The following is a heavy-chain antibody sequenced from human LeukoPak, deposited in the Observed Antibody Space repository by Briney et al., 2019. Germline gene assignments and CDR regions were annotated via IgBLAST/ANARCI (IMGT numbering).Heavy chain of an antibody. CDR3: ARFYGSGSYFSDAFDI. Sequence: PGGSLRLSCAASGFTFSSFVMHCVRQAPGKGLEWVSSISSSSSYIYYADSVKGRFTISRDNAKNSLYLQMNSLRAEDTAVYYCARFYGSGSYFSDAFDIWGQGTMVTVSS. J-gene: IGHJ3*02. CDR2: ISSSSSYI. D-gene: IGHD3-10*01. CDR1: GFTFSSFV. V-gene: IGHV3-21*01.